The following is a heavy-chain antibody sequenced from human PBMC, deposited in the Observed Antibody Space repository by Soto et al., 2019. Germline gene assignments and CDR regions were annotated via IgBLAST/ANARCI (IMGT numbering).Heavy chain of an antibody. CDR3: ARGELILDS. J-gene: IGHJ5*01. CDR2: IYYSETT. CDR1: GASISSSY. Sequence: SETRSLTCTISGASISSSYWSWIRQPPGKGLEWIGYIYYSETTNYNPSLKTRLSISIDTSNSQFSLRLASVTAADTAMYYCARGELILDSWGQGTLVTVSS. V-gene: IGHV4-59*01. D-gene: IGHD1-7*01.